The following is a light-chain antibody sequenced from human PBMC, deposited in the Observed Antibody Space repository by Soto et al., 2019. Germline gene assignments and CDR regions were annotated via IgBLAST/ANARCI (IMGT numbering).Light chain of an antibody. CDR1: QSISNW. CDR2: AAS. J-gene: IGKJ5*01. Sequence: DIQMTQSPSTLSASVGDRLTITCRASQSISNWLAWYQQRPGKAPKLLIYAASTLQSGVPSRFSGSGSGTDFTLTINSLQPEDFATYYCQQSHSTPITFGQGTRLEIK. V-gene: IGKV1-5*01. CDR3: QQSHSTPIT.